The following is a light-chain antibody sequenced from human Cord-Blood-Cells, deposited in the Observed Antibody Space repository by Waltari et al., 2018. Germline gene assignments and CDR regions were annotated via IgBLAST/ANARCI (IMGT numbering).Light chain of an antibody. CDR2: KVS. CDR3: MQGTHWPWT. V-gene: IGKV2-30*02. Sequence: DVVMTQSPLSLPVTLGQPASISCRSSQRLVHSDGNTYLNWFQQRPGQSPRRLIYKVSNRDSGGPDRFSGSGSGTDFALKISRVEAEDVGVYYCMQGTHWPWTFGQGTKVEIK. J-gene: IGKJ1*01. CDR1: QRLVHSDGNTY.